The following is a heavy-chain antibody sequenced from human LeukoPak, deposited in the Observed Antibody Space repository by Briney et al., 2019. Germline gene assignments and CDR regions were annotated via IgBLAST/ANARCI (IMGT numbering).Heavy chain of an antibody. J-gene: IGHJ5*02. V-gene: IGHV3-49*04. CDR3: TRGITIFGVVPNWFDP. CDR1: GFTSGDYA. D-gene: IGHD3-3*01. Sequence: RSLRLSCTASGFTSGDYAMSCVRQAPGKGLEWVGFIRSQAYGGTTEYAASVKGRFTISRDGSKSIAYLQMNSLKTEDTAVYYCTRGITIFGVVPNWFDPWGQGTLVTVSS. CDR2: IRSQAYGGTT.